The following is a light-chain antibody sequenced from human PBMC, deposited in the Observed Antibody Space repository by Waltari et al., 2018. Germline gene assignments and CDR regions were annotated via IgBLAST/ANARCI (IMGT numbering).Light chain of an antibody. CDR3: QSYDSGLSGWV. CDR1: RSNIRAHYY. CDR2: GNN. J-gene: IGLJ3*02. V-gene: IGLV1-40*01. Sequence: QSVLTQPPSVSAAPGQRVTIPCPESRSNIRAHYYVHLYRQLPGTAPKLLIYGNNNRPSGVPDRFSGSRSGTSASLAITGLQAEDEADYYCQSYDSGLSGWVFGGGTKLTVL.